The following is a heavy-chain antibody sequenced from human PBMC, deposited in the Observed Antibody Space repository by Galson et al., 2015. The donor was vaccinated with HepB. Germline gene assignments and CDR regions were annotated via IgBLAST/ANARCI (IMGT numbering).Heavy chain of an antibody. Sequence: SVKVSCKASGGTFSSYAISWVRQAPGQGLEWMGGIIPIFGTANYAQKFQGRVTITADESTSTAYMELSSLRSEDTAVYYCARVKEGIAAAGTPFHAFDIWGQGTMVTVSS. V-gene: IGHV1-69*13. CDR1: GGTFSSYA. J-gene: IGHJ3*02. CDR2: IIPIFGTA. D-gene: IGHD6-13*01. CDR3: ARVKEGIAAAGTPFHAFDI.